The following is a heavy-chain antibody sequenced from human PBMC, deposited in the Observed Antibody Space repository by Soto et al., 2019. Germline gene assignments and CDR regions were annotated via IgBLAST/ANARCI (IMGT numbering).Heavy chain of an antibody. Sequence: ASVKVSFKASGYTFTSYYMHWVRQAPGQGLEWMGIINPSGGSTSYAQKFQGRVTMTRDTSTSTVYMELSSLRSEDTAVYYCARDSSYYDSSGYPDYWGQGTLVTVSS. D-gene: IGHD3-22*01. J-gene: IGHJ4*02. CDR3: ARDSSYYDSSGYPDY. V-gene: IGHV1-46*01. CDR2: INPSGGST. CDR1: GYTFTSYY.